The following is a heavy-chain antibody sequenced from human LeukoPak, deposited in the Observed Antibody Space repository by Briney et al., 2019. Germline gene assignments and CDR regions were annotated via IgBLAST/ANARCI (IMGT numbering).Heavy chain of an antibody. CDR1: GFTFGSYA. Sequence: GGSLRLSCAASGFTFGSYAMHWVRQAPGKGLERVAVISYDGSNKYYADSVKGRFTISRDNSKNTLYLQMNSLRAEDTAVYYCASEGVGYSSSWYAFHYWGQGTLVTVSS. V-gene: IGHV3-30*04. CDR3: ASEGVGYSSSWYAFHY. J-gene: IGHJ4*02. D-gene: IGHD6-13*01. CDR2: ISYDGSNK.